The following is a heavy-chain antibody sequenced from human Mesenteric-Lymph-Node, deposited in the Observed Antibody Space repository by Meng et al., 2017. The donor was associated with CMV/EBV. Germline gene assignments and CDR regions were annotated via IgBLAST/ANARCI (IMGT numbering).Heavy chain of an antibody. CDR3: TGDSVSNPNLAY. Sequence: PLGEPGGALVHPGGALGLSLAAPGVNVGDKSMGWVRPAPGKGLEWVCIMYGGDNTYYIDSVKDRFTVSRDNSKNTMYLQMNSLRVEDTAVYYCTGDSVSNPNLAYWGQGTLVTVSS. CDR1: GVNVGDKS. CDR2: MYGGDNT. D-gene: IGHD3-10*01. V-gene: IGHV3-66*01. J-gene: IGHJ4*02.